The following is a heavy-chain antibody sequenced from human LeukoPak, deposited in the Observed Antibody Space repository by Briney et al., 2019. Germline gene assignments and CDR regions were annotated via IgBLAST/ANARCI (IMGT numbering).Heavy chain of an antibody. CDR3: ARALYSSSSYFDY. J-gene: IGHJ4*02. Sequence: SETLSLTCTVSGGSISGYYWSWIRQPAGKGLEWIGRIYTSGSTNYNPSLKSRVTISVDKSKNQFSLKLSSVTAADTAVYYCARALYSSSSYFDYWGQGTLVTVSS. V-gene: IGHV4-4*07. D-gene: IGHD6-6*01. CDR1: GGSISGYY. CDR2: IYTSGST.